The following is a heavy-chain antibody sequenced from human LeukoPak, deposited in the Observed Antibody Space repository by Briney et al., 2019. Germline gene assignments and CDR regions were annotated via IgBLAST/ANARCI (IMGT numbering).Heavy chain of an antibody. CDR2: IYTSGRT. D-gene: IGHD4-23*01. V-gene: IGHV4-61*02. J-gene: IGHJ4*02. CDR3: ARRGADYGGNSGIDY. CDR1: GDSINSGAYY. Sequence: SQTLSLTCTVSGDSINSGAYYWTWIRQPAGKGLEWIGRIYTSGRTNYSPSLNNRVTISIDTSKNQFSLKLSSVTAADAAVYFCARRGADYGGNSGIDYWGQGTLVTVSS.